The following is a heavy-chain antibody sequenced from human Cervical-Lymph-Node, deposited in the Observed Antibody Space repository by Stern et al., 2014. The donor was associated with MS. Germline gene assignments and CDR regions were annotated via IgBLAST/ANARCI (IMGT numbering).Heavy chain of an antibody. Sequence: VQLVESGGGVVQPGRSLRLSCAGSGFTFSSYGMHWVRQATGKGLEWVALIWYDGSNKYYADSVKGRFTISRDNSKNTLYLQMNSLRAEDTAVYYCARDAMYSGSYPDYWGRGTLVTVSS. V-gene: IGHV3-33*01. CDR1: GFTFSSYG. D-gene: IGHD1-26*01. CDR2: IWYDGSNK. CDR3: ARDAMYSGSYPDY. J-gene: IGHJ4*02.